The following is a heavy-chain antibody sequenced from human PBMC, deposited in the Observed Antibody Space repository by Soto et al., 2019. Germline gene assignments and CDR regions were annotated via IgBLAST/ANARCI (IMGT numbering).Heavy chain of an antibody. CDR1: GYTFTGYY. J-gene: IGHJ5*02. CDR3: ARTSITMIVVTVDWFDP. D-gene: IGHD3-22*01. Sequence: ASVKVSCKASGYTFTGYYMHSVRQAPGQGLEWMGWINPNSGGTNYAQKFQGRVTMTRDTSISTAYMELSRLRSDDTAVYYCARTSITMIVVTVDWFDPWGQGTLVTVSS. V-gene: IGHV1-2*02. CDR2: INPNSGGT.